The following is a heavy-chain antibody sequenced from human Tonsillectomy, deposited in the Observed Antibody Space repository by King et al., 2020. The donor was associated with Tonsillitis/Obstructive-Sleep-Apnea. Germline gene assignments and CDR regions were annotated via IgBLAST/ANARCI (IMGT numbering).Heavy chain of an antibody. CDR3: ASHPSWLLPNWFDP. J-gene: IGHJ5*02. Sequence: QLQESGPGLVKPSETLSLPCPVPGAPISSSSYYWGWIRQPPGKGLEWIGSIYYIGSTNYNPSLKSRLTTSVDTTTNQFSLKLSSVTAADTAVYYCASHPSWLLPNWFDPWGQGTLVTVSS. V-gene: IGHV4-39*01. D-gene: IGHD5-12*01. CDR2: IYYIGST. CDR1: GAPISSSSYY.